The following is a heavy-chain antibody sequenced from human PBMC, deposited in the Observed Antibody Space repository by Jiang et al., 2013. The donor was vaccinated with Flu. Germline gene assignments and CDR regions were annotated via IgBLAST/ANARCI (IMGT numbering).Heavy chain of an antibody. Sequence: GSGLVKPSETLSLICTVSGGSINSDSYYWDWIRQSPGKGLEWIGSIYFTGTTHYNPSLKSRVTISADRSKNQFSLRLRSVTAADTAVYYCARQRFATSPLDYWGQGTLVTVS. V-gene: IGHV4-39*07. CDR3: ARQRFATSPLDY. D-gene: IGHD5-24*01. CDR1: GGSINSDSYY. CDR2: IYFTGTT. J-gene: IGHJ4*02.